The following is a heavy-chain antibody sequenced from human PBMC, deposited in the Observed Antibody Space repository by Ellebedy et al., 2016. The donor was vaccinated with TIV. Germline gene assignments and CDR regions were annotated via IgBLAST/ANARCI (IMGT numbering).Heavy chain of an antibody. Sequence: MPGGSLRLSCTVSGGSISSSSYYWGWIRQPPGKGLEWIGSVYYSGSTYYNPSLKSRVRISVETSKNQFSLKLRSVTAADTAVYYCATEIPVAARIEFWGQGALVTVSS. CDR3: ATEIPVAARIEF. CDR1: GGSISSSSYY. V-gene: IGHV4-39*02. J-gene: IGHJ4*02. CDR2: VYYSGST. D-gene: IGHD6-19*01.